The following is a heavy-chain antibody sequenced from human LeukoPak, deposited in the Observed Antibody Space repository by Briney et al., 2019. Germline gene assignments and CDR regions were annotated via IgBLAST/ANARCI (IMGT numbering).Heavy chain of an antibody. Sequence: GGSLRLSCAASGFTVSSNHMTWVRQAPGKGLEWISVIYSGGSTYYADSVKGRFTISRDNSKNTLYLQMNSLRVEDTAVYYCASTLGFYGPYALDYWGQGTLVSVSS. D-gene: IGHD3-16*01. V-gene: IGHV3-53*01. CDR3: ASTLGFYGPYALDY. CDR2: IYSGGST. J-gene: IGHJ4*02. CDR1: GFTVSSNH.